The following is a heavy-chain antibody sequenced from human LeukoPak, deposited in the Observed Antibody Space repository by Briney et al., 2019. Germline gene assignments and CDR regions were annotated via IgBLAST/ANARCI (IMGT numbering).Heavy chain of an antibody. CDR2: ISSGSSDL. J-gene: IGHJ4*02. V-gene: IGHV3-21*01. Sequence: GGSLTLSCAASGFTFSSYSMNWVRQAPGKGLEWVSSISSGSSDLYYADSMKGRFTISRDNAKNSLYLQMNSLRAEDTAVYYCARDHLTYSSSSDFDYWGQGTLVTVSS. CDR3: ARDHLTYSSSSDFDY. CDR1: GFTFSSYS. D-gene: IGHD6-6*01.